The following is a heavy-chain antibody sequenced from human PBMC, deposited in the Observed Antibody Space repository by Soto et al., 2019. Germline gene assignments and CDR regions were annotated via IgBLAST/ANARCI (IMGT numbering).Heavy chain of an antibody. CDR1: GGTFSSYT. J-gene: IGHJ1*01. CDR3: ARGIAAAGTMSEYFQH. D-gene: IGHD6-13*01. Sequence: QVQLVQSGAEVKKPGSSVKVSCKASGGTFSSYTISWVRQAPGQGLEWMGRIIPILGIANYAQKFQGRGTITADKSTSTAYMELSSLRPEDTAVYYCARGIAAAGTMSEYFQHWGQGTLDTVSS. V-gene: IGHV1-69*02. CDR2: IIPILGIA.